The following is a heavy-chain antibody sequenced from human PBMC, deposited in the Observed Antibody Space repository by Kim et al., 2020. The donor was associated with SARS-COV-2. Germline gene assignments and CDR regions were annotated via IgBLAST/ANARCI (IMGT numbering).Heavy chain of an antibody. CDR3: ARVRIAVGGTPPDY. J-gene: IGHJ4*02. D-gene: IGHD6-13*01. Sequence: YAQKLQGRVTMTRDTSINTAYMDLSSLRSDDTVVYFCARVRIAVGGTPPDYWGQGTLVTVSS. V-gene: IGHV1-2*05.